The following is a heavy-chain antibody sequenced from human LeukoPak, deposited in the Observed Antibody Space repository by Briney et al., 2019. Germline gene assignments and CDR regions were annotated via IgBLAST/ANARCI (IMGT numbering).Heavy chain of an antibody. V-gene: IGHV1-2*06. D-gene: IGHD5-18*01. J-gene: IGHJ4*02. CDR2: VNPNSGGT. Sequence: ASVKVSCKASGYTFTGYYMHWVRQAPGQGLEWMGRVNPNSGGTNYAQKFQGRVTMTRDTSISTAYMELSRLRSDDTAVYYCAREGGYSYGNDYWGQGTLVTVSS. CDR1: GYTFTGYY. CDR3: AREGGYSYGNDY.